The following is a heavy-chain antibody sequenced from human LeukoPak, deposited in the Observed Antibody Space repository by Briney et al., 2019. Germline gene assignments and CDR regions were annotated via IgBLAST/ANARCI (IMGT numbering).Heavy chain of an antibody. J-gene: IGHJ4*02. V-gene: IGHV3-23*01. CDR2: ISGSGGST. Sequence: GGSLRLSCAASGFTFSSYAMSWVRQAPGKGLEWVSAISGSGGSTYYADSVKGRFTISRDNSKNTLYLQMNSLRAEDTAVYYCARNGEYSSSPINYWGQGTLVTVSS. D-gene: IGHD6-6*01. CDR1: GFTFSSYA. CDR3: ARNGEYSSSPINY.